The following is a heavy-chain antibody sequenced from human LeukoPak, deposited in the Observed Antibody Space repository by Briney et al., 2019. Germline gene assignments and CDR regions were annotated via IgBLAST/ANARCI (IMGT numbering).Heavy chain of an antibody. Sequence: GASVKVSCKASGYTFTSYGISWVRQAPGQGLEWMGWISAYNGNTNYAQKLQGRVTMTTDTSTSTAYMELRSLRSDDTAVYYCARDGITIFGVVIAGDYYYYMDVWGKGTTVTVSS. D-gene: IGHD3-3*01. CDR1: GYTFTSYG. CDR2: ISAYNGNT. J-gene: IGHJ6*03. CDR3: ARDGITIFGVVIAGDYYYYMDV. V-gene: IGHV1-18*01.